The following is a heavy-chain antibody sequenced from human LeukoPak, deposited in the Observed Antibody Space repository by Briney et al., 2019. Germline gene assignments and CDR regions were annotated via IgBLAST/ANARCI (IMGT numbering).Heavy chain of an antibody. CDR1: GFTFSSYG. CDR2: IRYDGSNK. J-gene: IGHJ4*02. Sequence: GGSLRLSCAASGFTFSSYGMHWVRQAPGKGLEWVAFIRYDGSNKYYADSVKGRFTIPRDNSKNTLYLQMNSLRAEDTAVYYCAKSTIIVSEGYYFDYWGQGTLVTVSS. D-gene: IGHD1-26*01. V-gene: IGHV3-30*02. CDR3: AKSTIIVSEGYYFDY.